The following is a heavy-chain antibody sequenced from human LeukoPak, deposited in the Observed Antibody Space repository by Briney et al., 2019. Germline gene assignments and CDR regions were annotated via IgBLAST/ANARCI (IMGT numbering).Heavy chain of an antibody. J-gene: IGHJ4*02. Sequence: GESLKISCKGSGYSFSSYWIGWVRQMPGKGLEWMGLINAADSDTRYSPSFQGQVLISVDKSISTAYLQWGNLKATDTALYYCARLPCTGGSCSKTFDYWGQGTLVTVYS. CDR2: INAADSDT. V-gene: IGHV5-51*01. CDR3: ARLPCTGGSCSKTFDY. CDR1: GYSFSSYW. D-gene: IGHD2-15*01.